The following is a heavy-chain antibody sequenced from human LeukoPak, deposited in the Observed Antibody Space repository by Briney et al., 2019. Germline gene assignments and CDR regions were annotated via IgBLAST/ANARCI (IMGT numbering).Heavy chain of an antibody. V-gene: IGHV3-48*01. CDR3: ARVYPRSYDFWSGYYSWIWYFDL. J-gene: IGHJ2*01. CDR1: GFTFSSYS. D-gene: IGHD3-3*01. CDR2: ISGSSSTI. Sequence: PGGSLRLSCAASGFTFSSYSMNWVRQAPGKGLEWVSYISGSSSTIYYADSVKGRFTISRDNAKNSLYLQMNSLRAEDTAVYYCARVYPRSYDFWSGYYSWIWYFDLWGRGTLVTVSS.